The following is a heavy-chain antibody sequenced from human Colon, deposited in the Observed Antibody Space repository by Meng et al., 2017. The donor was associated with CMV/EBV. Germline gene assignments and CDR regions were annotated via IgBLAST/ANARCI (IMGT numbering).Heavy chain of an antibody. CDR3: AHRRTIFGGFDP. D-gene: IGHD3-3*01. CDR1: GFSLNTSTVA. V-gene: IGHV2-5*01. CDR2: FCWNDDQ. J-gene: IGHJ5*02. Sequence: FSGFSLNTSTVAVGWFHQPPGKALEWLELFCWNDDQRYSPSLRNRLTLTKDTSKNQLVLTMTNMDPVDTGTYFCAHRRTIFGGFDPWGQGSLVTVSS.